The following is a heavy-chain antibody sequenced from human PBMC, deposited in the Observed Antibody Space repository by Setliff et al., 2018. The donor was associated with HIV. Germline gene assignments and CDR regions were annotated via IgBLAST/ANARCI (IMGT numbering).Heavy chain of an antibody. D-gene: IGHD1-26*01. CDR3: ARDTPDYLGSYYSDY. CDR2: MSTDNGNT. CDR1: GYSFSSYG. V-gene: IGHV1-18*01. Sequence: ASVKVSCKASGYSFSSYGIGWVRLAPGQGLEWMGWMSTDNGNTNYAQKFQGRVTITRDKSARTAYMELSSMRSEDTAVYYCARDTPDYLGSYYSDYWGQGTLVTSPQ. J-gene: IGHJ4*02.